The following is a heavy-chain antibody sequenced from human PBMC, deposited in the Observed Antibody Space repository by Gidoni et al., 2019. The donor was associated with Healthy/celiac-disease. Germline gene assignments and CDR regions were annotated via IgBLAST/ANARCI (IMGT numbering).Heavy chain of an antibody. Sequence: EVQLVESGGGLVQPGGSLNLSCAASGFTFSGSSMHWVRQASGKGLECVGRIRSKANSYATAYAAAVKGRFTISRDDSKNTAYLQMNSLKTEDTAVYYCTIPKDDYWGQGTLVTVSS. J-gene: IGHJ4*02. CDR1: GFTFSGSS. CDR3: TIPKDDY. V-gene: IGHV3-73*01. CDR2: IRSKANSYAT.